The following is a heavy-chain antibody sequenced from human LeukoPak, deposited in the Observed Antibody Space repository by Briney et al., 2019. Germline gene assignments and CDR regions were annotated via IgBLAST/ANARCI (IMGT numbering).Heavy chain of an antibody. V-gene: IGHV3-74*01. CDR3: AKSGYNRFDY. CDR2: IDHDGINT. Sequence: GGSLRLSCAASGFTFSTYWMHWVRQAPGKGLVWVSRIDHDGINTYYADSVKGRFTISRDNSKNTLYLQMISLRAEDTAVYYCAKSGYNRFDYWGQGTLVTVSS. CDR1: GFTFSTYW. D-gene: IGHD5-24*01. J-gene: IGHJ4*02.